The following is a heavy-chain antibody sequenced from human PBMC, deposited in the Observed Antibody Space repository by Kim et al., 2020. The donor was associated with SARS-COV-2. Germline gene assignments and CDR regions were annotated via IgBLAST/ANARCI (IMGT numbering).Heavy chain of an antibody. Sequence: SETLSLTCAVYGGSFSGYYWSWIRQPPGKGLEWIGEINHSGSTNYNPSLKSRVTISVDTSKNQFSLKLSSVTAADTAVYYCAIGIPFDLWGRGTLVTVSS. V-gene: IGHV4-34*01. CDR3: AIGIPFDL. CDR2: INHSGST. J-gene: IGHJ2*01. CDR1: GGSFSGYY.